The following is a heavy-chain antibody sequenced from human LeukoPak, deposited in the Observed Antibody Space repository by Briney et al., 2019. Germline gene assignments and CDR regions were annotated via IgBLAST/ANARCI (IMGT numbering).Heavy chain of an antibody. Sequence: SATLSLTCTVSGGSISTYYWSWIRKPPGKALEWIGNIYYSGSTNYNPSLKSRVPISVDTSKKQFSLKLSSVTAADTAVYYCAREYYYDSSGYYPPHAFDIWGQGTMVTVSS. D-gene: IGHD3-22*01. V-gene: IGHV4-59*01. CDR3: AREYYYDSSGYYPPHAFDI. J-gene: IGHJ3*02. CDR2: IYYSGST. CDR1: GGSISTYY.